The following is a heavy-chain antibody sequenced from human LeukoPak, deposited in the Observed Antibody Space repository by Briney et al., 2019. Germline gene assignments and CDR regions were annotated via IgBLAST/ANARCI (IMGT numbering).Heavy chain of an antibody. CDR2: ISAYNGNT. V-gene: IGHV1-18*01. J-gene: IGHJ1*01. CDR3: ARGCSSTSCYVPMLH. CDR1: GYTFTSYG. Sequence: ASVKVSCKASGYTFTSYGISWVRQAPGQGLEWMGWISAYNGNTNYAQKLQGRVTMTTATSTSTAYMELRSLRSDDTAVYYCARGCSSTSCYVPMLHWGQGTLVTVSS. D-gene: IGHD2-2*01.